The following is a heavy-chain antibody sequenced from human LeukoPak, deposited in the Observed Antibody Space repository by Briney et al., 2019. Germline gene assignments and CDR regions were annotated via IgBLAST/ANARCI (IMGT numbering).Heavy chain of an antibody. CDR3: AKRVAYDYGMDV. CDR2: ISGSGGST. J-gene: IGHJ6*04. CDR1: GFTFSSYA. Sequence: GSLRLSCAASGFTFSSYAMSWVRQAPGKGLEWVSVISGSGGSTYHTDSVKGRFTISRDNSKNTLYLQMNSLRAEDTAVYYCAKRVAYDYGMDVWGKGTTVTVSS. V-gene: IGHV3-23*01.